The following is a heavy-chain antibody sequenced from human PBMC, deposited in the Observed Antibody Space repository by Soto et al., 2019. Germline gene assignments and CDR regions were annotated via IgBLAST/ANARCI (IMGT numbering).Heavy chain of an antibody. CDR1: GFTFSDYW. CDR3: ARGLGSSWFFL. CDR2: IDSDGSST. J-gene: IGHJ5*02. V-gene: IGHV3-74*01. Sequence: GGSLRLSCAASGFTFSDYWMNWVRQAPGKGLVWVSRIDSDGSSTSYADSVKGRFTISRDNAKNTLYLQMNSLRAEDTAVYYCARGLGSSWFFLWGQGTLVTVSS. D-gene: IGHD6-13*01.